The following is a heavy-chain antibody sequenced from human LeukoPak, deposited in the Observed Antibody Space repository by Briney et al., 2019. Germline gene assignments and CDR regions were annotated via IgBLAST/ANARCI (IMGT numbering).Heavy chain of an antibody. V-gene: IGHV1-46*01. CDR1: GYTFTSYY. J-gene: IGHJ4*02. CDR3: ARQDVIIDY. D-gene: IGHD3-10*01. CDR2: INPSGGST. Sequence: ASVTVSCKASGYTFTSYYMHWVRQAPGQGLEWMGIINPSGGSTNYAQKFQGRVNMTRDTSTSTIYVELSSLRSEDTAIYYCARQDVIIDYWGQGTLVTVSS.